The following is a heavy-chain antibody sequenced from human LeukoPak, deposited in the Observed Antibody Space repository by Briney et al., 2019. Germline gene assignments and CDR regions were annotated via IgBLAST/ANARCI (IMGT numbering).Heavy chain of an antibody. Sequence: GGSLRLSCAASGFTFSSYGMHWVRQAPGKGLEWVAVIWYDGSNKYYADSVKGRFTISRDNSKNTLYLQMNSLRAEDTAVYYCAKGGRIEDKGFDYWGQGTLVTVSS. CDR2: IWYDGSNK. D-gene: IGHD1-26*01. CDR1: GFTFSSYG. CDR3: AKGGRIEDKGFDY. J-gene: IGHJ4*02. V-gene: IGHV3-33*08.